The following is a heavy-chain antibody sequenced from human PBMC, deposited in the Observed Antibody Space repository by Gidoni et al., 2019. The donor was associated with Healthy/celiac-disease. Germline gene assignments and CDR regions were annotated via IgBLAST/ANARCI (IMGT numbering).Heavy chain of an antibody. J-gene: IGHJ4*02. V-gene: IGHV3-21*01. Sequence: EVQLVESGGGLVKPGGSLRLSCAASGFTFSSYSMNWVRQAPGKGLEWVSSISSSSSYIYYADSVKGRFTISRDNAKNSLYLQLNSLRAEDTAVYYCASDHAVAQVFDYWGQGTLVTVSS. CDR3: ASDHAVAQVFDY. CDR2: ISSSSSYI. D-gene: IGHD6-19*01. CDR1: GFTFSSYS.